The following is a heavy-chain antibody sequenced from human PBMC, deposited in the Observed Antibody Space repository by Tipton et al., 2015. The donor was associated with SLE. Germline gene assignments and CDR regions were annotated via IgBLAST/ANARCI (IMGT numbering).Heavy chain of an antibody. CDR1: GFTFGDHT. D-gene: IGHD3-16*01. CDR2: IRNKAYGGTQ. Sequence: SLRLSCTASGFTFGDHTISWVRQAPGKGLEWIGFIRNKAYGGTQEYAPSVKGRLSISRDDSKNIAYLQMDSLKPADTAIYYCARYDVQELVFDNWGRGTLVTVSS. J-gene: IGHJ4*02. CDR3: ARYDVQELVFDN. V-gene: IGHV3-49*04.